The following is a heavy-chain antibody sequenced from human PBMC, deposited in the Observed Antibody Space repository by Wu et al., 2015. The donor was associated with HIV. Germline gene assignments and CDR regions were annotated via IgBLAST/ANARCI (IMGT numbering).Heavy chain of an antibody. CDR3: ASEAPXDYDILTGYGFYDY. CDR2: IIPIFGTA. D-gene: IGHD3-9*01. V-gene: IGHV1-69*18. CDR1: GGTFSSYA. J-gene: IGHJ4*02. Sequence: QVQLVQSGAEVKKPGSSVKVSCKASGGTFSSYAISWVRQAPGQGLEWMGRIIPIFGTANYAQKFQGRVTITADESTSTAYMELSSLRSEDTAVYYCASEAPXDYDILTGYGFYDYWARERWSPSPQ.